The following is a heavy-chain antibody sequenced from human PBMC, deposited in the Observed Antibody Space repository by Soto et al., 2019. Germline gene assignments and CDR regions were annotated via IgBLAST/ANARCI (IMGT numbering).Heavy chain of an antibody. J-gene: IGHJ4*03. CDR2: ISSSGSTI. D-gene: IGHD2-15*01. Sequence: GGSLRLSCAASGFTFSDYDMSWIRQAPGKGLEWVSYISSSGSTIYYADSVKGRFTISRDNAKNALYLQMNSLRAEDTVVYYCASVSHCSGGSCYHHDLFYSYYDFVDDWGLGTLVTVSS. V-gene: IGHV3-11*01. CDR1: GFTFSDYD. CDR3: ASVSHCSGGSCYHHDLFYSYYDFVDD.